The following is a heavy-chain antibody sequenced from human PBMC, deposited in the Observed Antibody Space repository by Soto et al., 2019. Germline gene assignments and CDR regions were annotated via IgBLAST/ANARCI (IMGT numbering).Heavy chain of an antibody. V-gene: IGHV1-3*01. J-gene: IGHJ6*03. CDR3: ARRNTVTIYHYYYYYMDV. Sequence: ASVKVSCKASGYTFTSYAMHWVRQAPGQRLEWMGWINAGNGNTKYSQKFQGRVTITRDTSASTAYMELSSLRSEDTAVYYCARRNTVTIYHYYYYYMDVWGKGTTVTVSS. CDR1: GYTFTSYA. D-gene: IGHD4-4*01. CDR2: INAGNGNT.